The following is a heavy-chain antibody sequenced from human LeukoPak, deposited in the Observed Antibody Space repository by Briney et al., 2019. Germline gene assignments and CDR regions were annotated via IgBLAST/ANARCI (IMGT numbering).Heavy chain of an antibody. D-gene: IGHD3-10*01. CDR3: VTDITMVRGGS. J-gene: IGHJ4*02. CDR1: GFTFSSYS. CDR2: ISSSSSTI. V-gene: IGHV3-48*01. Sequence: PGGSLRLSCAASGFTFSSYSMNWVRQAPGKGLEWVSYISSSSSTIYYADSVKGRFVISRDNSKNTLYLQMNSLRPEDTATYYCVTDITMVRGGSWGQGTQVTVSS.